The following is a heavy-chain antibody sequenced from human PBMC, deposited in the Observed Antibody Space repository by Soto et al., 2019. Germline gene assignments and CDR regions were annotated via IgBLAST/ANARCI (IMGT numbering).Heavy chain of an antibody. J-gene: IGHJ4*01. CDR3: ATARRGTVSLLAD. CDR2: LNPYNGAT. CDR1: GYPFSENH. V-gene: IGHV1-2*02. Sequence: QVQLVQSGAEVKKTGASVKVSCKASGYPFSENHIHWVRQAPGQGIEWIGWLNPYNGATNYAPKFQWRVTMTRYLITCTAPMELSGPNSADTAVYYCATARRGTVSLLADWGQGTLVAVS. D-gene: IGHD4-4*01.